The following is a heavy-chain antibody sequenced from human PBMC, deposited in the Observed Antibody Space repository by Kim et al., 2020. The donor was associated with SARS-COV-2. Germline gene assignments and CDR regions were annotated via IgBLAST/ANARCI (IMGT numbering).Heavy chain of an antibody. D-gene: IGHD3-9*01. CDR1: GFTFSSHW. Sequence: GGSLRLSCAASGFTFSSHWMHWVRQAPGKGPVWVSRLNRDGSTTHYADLVMGRFTISRDNAKNTAYLQMNSLRVEDTAVYYCARGGFDIYAGDVWGQGTT. J-gene: IGHJ6*02. V-gene: IGHV3-74*01. CDR2: LNRDGSTT. CDR3: ARGGFDIYAGDV.